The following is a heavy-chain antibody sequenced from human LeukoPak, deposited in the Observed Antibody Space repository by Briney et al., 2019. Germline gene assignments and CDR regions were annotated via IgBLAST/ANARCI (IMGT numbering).Heavy chain of an antibody. CDR3: ARDRDGLGELFFDY. D-gene: IGHD3-10*01. Sequence: KPSQTLSLTCTVSGGSISSGGYYWSWIRQHPGKGLEWIGYMYYSGSTYYNPSLKSRVTISVDTSKNQFSLKLSSVTAADTAVYYCARDRDGLGELFFDYWGQGTLVTVSS. CDR1: GGSISSGGYY. V-gene: IGHV4-31*03. CDR2: MYYSGST. J-gene: IGHJ4*02.